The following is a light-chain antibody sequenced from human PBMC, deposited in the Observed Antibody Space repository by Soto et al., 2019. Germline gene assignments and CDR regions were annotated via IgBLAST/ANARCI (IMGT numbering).Light chain of an antibody. Sequence: DIQMTQSPSSLSASVGDRVTITCRARQDISNYLNWYQQRPGKAPKLLIYDASNLERGVPSSFSGTRSGTHFTFSITSLHPEDVATYYCQQSDNLPLTFGQGTRLEI. V-gene: IGKV1-33*01. CDR2: DAS. CDR1: QDISNY. J-gene: IGKJ5*01. CDR3: QQSDNLPLT.